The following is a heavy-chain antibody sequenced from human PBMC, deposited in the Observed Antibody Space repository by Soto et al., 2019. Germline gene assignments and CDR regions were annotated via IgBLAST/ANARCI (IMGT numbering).Heavy chain of an antibody. J-gene: IGHJ6*02. V-gene: IGHV1-69*13. D-gene: IGHD5-12*01. Sequence: SVKVSCKASGGTFSSYAISWVRQATGQGLEWMGGIIPIFGTANYAQKFQGRVTITADESTSTAYMELSSLRSEDTAVYYCASRNSGYDWDYYGMDVWGQGTTVTVS. CDR3: ASRNSGYDWDYYGMDV. CDR2: IIPIFGTA. CDR1: GGTFSSYA.